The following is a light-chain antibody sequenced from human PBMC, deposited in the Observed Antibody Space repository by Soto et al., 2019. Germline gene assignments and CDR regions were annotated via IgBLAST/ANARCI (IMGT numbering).Light chain of an antibody. CDR3: SSYTSDATLI. J-gene: IGLJ2*01. Sequence: QSALTQPASVSGSLGQSITISCSGTSSDVGTYDYVSWYQQHPGKAPRLMIYEVTNRPSGVSYRFSGSRSGNTASLTISGLQAEDEADYYCSSYTSDATLIFGGGTMLTVL. V-gene: IGLV2-14*01. CDR1: SSDVGTYDY. CDR2: EVT.